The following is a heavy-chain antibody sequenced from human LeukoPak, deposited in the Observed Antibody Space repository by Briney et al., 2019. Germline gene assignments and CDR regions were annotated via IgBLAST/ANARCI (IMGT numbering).Heavy chain of an antibody. V-gene: IGHV4-39*07. CDR3: ARDSVTTLQRLESKISDY. CDR1: GGSISSSSYY. D-gene: IGHD4-17*01. Sequence: SETLSLTCTVSGGSISSSSYYWGWIRQPPGTGLEWIGSIYYSGSTYYNPSLKSRVTISVDTSKNQFSLKLSSVTAADTAVYYCARDSVTTLQRLESKISDYWGQGTLVTVSS. CDR2: IYYSGST. J-gene: IGHJ4*02.